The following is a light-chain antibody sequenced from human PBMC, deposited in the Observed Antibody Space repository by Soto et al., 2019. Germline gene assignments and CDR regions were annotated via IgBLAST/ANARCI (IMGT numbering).Light chain of an antibody. CDR1: TGAVTTGHY. J-gene: IGLJ1*01. CDR3: LLSYSGVYV. CDR2: DAA. V-gene: IGLV7-46*01. Sequence: QAVVTEEPSLTGSRGGTVCITCGSSTGAVTTGHYPCWFHQRPGQAPMPLVYDAANIFSWTPARFSGSLLGGKAALTLSGAQSEDEADYFCLLSYSGVYVFGTGTKVT.